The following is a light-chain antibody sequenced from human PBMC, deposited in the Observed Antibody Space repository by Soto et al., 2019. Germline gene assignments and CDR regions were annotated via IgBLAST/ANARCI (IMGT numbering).Light chain of an antibody. J-gene: IGKJ1*01. Sequence: SCWASQTLSDYLAWYQQKPGKAPKFLIYMVSTLESGVPSRFSGAGSGTEFSLTISSLQPDDFATYYCQQYKSYPWTFGQGTKVEIK. CDR2: MVS. CDR1: QTLSDY. V-gene: IGKV1-5*03. CDR3: QQYKSYPWT.